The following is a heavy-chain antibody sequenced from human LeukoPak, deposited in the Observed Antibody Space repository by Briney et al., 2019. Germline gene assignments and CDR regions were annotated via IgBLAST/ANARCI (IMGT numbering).Heavy chain of an antibody. CDR2: MNPNSGNT. V-gene: IGHV1-8*03. J-gene: IGHJ5*02. Sequence: ASVKLSCKASGYTFTSYDINWVRQATGQGLEWMGWMNPNSGNTGYAQKFQGRVTITRNTSISTAYMELSSLRSEDTAVYYCARVITHFNWFDPWGQGTLVTVSS. CDR1: GYTFTSYD. D-gene: IGHD1-20*01. CDR3: ARVITHFNWFDP.